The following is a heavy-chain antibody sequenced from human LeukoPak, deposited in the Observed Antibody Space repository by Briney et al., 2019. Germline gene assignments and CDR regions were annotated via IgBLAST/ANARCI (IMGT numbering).Heavy chain of an antibody. CDR1: GYTFTTNG. CDR3: ARLRGGIYGSRDAFDI. Sequence: ASVRVSCKASGYTFTTNGVSWVRQAPGQGLEWLAWISPYDGDTNYPPDLQGRVTLSTDTSTSTAYMELTSLRSDDTAVYYCARLRGGIYGSRDAFDIWGQGTMVTVSS. CDR2: ISPYDGDT. D-gene: IGHD3-22*01. V-gene: IGHV1-18*04. J-gene: IGHJ3*02.